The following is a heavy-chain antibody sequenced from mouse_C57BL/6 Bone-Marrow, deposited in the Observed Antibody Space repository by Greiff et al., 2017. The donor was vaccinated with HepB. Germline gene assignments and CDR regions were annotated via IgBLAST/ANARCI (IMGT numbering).Heavy chain of an antibody. J-gene: IGHJ2*01. D-gene: IGHD1-1*01. CDR1: GYTFTSYW. V-gene: IGHV1-59*01. CDR2: IDPSDSYT. CDR3: AREDPYYGSIFDY. Sequence: QVQLQQPGAELVRPGTSVKLSCKASGYTFTSYWMHWVKQRPGQGLEWIGVIDPSDSYTNYNQKFKGKATLTVDTSSSTAYMQLSSLTSEDSAVYYCAREDPYYGSIFDYWGQGTTLTVSS.